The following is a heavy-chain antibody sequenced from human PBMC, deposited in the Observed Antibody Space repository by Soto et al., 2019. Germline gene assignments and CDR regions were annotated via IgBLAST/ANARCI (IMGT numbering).Heavy chain of an antibody. J-gene: IGHJ4*02. CDR1: GGSFSGYY. Sequence: QVQLQQWGAGLLKPSETLSLTCAVYGGSFSGYYWSWIRQPPGKGLEWIGEINHSGSTNYNPSLKSRFTISVDTSKNQFSLKLSSVTAADTAVYYCARAPREIFGLDYWGQGTLVTVSS. CDR3: ARAPREIFGLDY. V-gene: IGHV4-34*01. D-gene: IGHD3-3*01. CDR2: INHSGST.